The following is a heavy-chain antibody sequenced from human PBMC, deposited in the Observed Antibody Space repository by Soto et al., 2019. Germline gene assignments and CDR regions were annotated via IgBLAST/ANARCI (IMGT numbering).Heavy chain of an antibody. D-gene: IGHD3-22*01. V-gene: IGHV3-23*01. CDR1: GFTFSSYA. J-gene: IGHJ3*02. CDR2: ISGSGGST. Sequence: PGGSLRLSCAASGFTFSSYAMSWVRQAPGKGLEWVSAISGSGGSTYYADSVKGRFTISRDNSKNTLYLQMNSLRAEDTAVYYCAKLPKGDYYDSSGYYGAFDIWGQGTMVTVSS. CDR3: AKLPKGDYYDSSGYYGAFDI.